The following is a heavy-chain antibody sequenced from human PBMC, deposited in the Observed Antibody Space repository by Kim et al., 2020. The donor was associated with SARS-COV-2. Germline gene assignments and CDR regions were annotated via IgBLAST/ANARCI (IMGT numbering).Heavy chain of an antibody. CDR1: GGSFSGYY. CDR2: INHSGST. J-gene: IGHJ4*02. V-gene: IGHV4-34*01. CDR3: ARGRGSGYYGSGFIPSLSY. Sequence: SETLSLTCAVYGGSFSGYYWSWIRQPPGKGLEWIGEINHSGSTNYNPSLKSRVTISVDTSKNQFSLKLSSVTAADTAVYYCARGRGSGYYGSGFIPSLSYWGQGTLVTVSS. D-gene: IGHD3-10*01.